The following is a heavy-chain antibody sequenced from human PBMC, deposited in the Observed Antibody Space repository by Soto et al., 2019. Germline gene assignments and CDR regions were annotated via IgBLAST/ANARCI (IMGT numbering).Heavy chain of an antibody. Sequence: SVKVSCKASGGTFSSYAISWVRQAPGQGLEWMGGIIPMFGKANSGEKFQGRVTITADESTSRAYMELSSLTSEDTAVYYCARGSRLYGDLRSNWFDPWGQGTLVTVSS. CDR3: ARGSRLYGDLRSNWFDP. J-gene: IGHJ5*02. D-gene: IGHD4-17*01. CDR1: GGTFSSYA. V-gene: IGHV1-69*13. CDR2: IIPMFGKA.